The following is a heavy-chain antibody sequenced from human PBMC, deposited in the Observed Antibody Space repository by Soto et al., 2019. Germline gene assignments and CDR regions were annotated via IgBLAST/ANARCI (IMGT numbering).Heavy chain of an antibody. J-gene: IGHJ4*02. CDR2: TYYRSKWYN. CDR1: GDSVSSNSAA. V-gene: IGHV6-1*01. CDR3: ARLYDSSGYRHRRRQDFDY. Sequence: SQTLSLTCAISGDSVSSNSAAWNWIRQSPSRGLEWLGRTYYRSKWYNDYAVSVKSRITINPDTSKNQFSLQLNSVTPEDTAVYYCARLYDSSGYRHRRRQDFDYWGQGTLVTVSS. D-gene: IGHD3-22*01.